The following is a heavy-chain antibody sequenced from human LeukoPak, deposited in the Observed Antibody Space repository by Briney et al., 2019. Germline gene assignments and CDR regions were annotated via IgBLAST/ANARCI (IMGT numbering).Heavy chain of an antibody. J-gene: IGHJ4*02. CDR2: MNPNSGNA. D-gene: IGHD3-10*01. CDR1: QYTFTTYD. Sequence: ASVKVSCKASQYTFTTYDINWVRQATGQGLEWMGWMNPNSGNAGYAQKFQGRVTMTRTTSMSTAYMELSSLRSEDTALYYCARANYYGSGKKDLDYWGQGTLVTVSS. V-gene: IGHV1-8*01. CDR3: ARANYYGSGKKDLDY.